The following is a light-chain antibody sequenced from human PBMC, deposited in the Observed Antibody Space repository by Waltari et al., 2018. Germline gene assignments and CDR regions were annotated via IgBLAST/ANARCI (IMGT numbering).Light chain of an antibody. J-gene: IGKJ1*01. V-gene: IGKV3-20*01. Sequence: EVVLTQSPGTLSLSPGEGATLPCRASQSVSRSLAWYQQKPCQAPRLLIYDTSRRATGIPDRFSGSGSGTDFSLTISRLEPEDFAMYYCQKYASLPATFGQGTKVEIK. CDR3: QKYASLPAT. CDR2: DTS. CDR1: QSVSRS.